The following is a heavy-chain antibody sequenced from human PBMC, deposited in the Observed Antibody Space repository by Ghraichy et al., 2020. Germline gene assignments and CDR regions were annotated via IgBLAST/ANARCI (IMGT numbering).Heavy chain of an antibody. CDR1: GGSFSGYY. Sequence: SETLSLTCAVYGGSFSGYYWSWIRQPPGKGLEWIGEINHSGSTNYNPSLKSRVTISVDTSKNQFSLKLSSVTAADTAVYYCARVAGSPKTGYSSSWYRAKMSSWTNYFDYWGQGTLVTVSS. D-gene: IGHD6-13*01. J-gene: IGHJ4*02. CDR2: INHSGST. V-gene: IGHV4-34*01. CDR3: ARVAGSPKTGYSSSWYRAKMSSWTNYFDY.